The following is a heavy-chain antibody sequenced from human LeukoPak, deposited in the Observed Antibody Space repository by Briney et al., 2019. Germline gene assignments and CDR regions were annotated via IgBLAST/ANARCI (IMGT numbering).Heavy chain of an antibody. Sequence: GGSLRLSCAASGFTFSDYYMSWIRQAPGKGLEWLSYISSSGSTIYYADSVKGRFTISRDNAKNSLYLQMNSLRAEDTAVYYCAREGPTLTYYYFLAVWAKGTTVSVPS. CDR1: GFTFSDYY. V-gene: IGHV3-11*01. J-gene: IGHJ6*03. D-gene: IGHD4-11*01. CDR3: AREGPTLTYYYFLAV. CDR2: ISSSGSTI.